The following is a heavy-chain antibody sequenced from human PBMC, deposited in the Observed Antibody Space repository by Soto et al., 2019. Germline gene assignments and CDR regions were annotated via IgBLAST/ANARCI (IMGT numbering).Heavy chain of an antibody. V-gene: IGHV3-23*01. Sequence: GGSLRLSCAASGFTFSSYAMSWVRQAPGKGLEWVSAISGSGASTYYADSVKGRFTISRDNSKNTLYLQMNSLRAEDTAVYYCAKEGSSGSYYIGPSYYFDYWGQGTLVTVSS. CDR3: AKEGSSGSYYIGPSYYFDY. J-gene: IGHJ4*02. D-gene: IGHD3-10*01. CDR1: GFTFSSYA. CDR2: ISGSGAST.